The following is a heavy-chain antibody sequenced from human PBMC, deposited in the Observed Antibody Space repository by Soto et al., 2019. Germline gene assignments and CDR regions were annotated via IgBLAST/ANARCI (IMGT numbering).Heavy chain of an antibody. CDR1: GGSFSGYY. D-gene: IGHD3-9*01. V-gene: IGHV4-34*01. Sequence: SETLSLTCAVYGGSFSGYYWSWIRQPPGKGLEWIGEVNHSGSTNYNPSLKSRVTISVDTSKNQFSLKLSSVTAADTAVYYCARGRRAENVLRYFDWPNNWFDPWGQGTLVT. CDR3: ARGRRAENVLRYFDWPNNWFDP. CDR2: VNHSGST. J-gene: IGHJ5*02.